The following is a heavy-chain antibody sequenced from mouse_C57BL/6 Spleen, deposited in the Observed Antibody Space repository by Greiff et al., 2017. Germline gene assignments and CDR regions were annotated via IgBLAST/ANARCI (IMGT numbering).Heavy chain of an antibody. V-gene: IGHV1-82*01. CDR1: GYAFSSSW. J-gene: IGHJ1*03. D-gene: IGHD1-1*01. CDR3: AGYGTSCWYFDV. CDR2: IYPGDGDT. Sequence: VQLQQSGPELVKPGASVKISCKASGYAFSSSWMNWVKQRPGKGLEWIGRIYPGDGDTNYNGKFKGKATLTADTSSSTAYMQLSRLTSEDSAVYFCAGYGTSCWYFDVWGTGTTVTVSS.